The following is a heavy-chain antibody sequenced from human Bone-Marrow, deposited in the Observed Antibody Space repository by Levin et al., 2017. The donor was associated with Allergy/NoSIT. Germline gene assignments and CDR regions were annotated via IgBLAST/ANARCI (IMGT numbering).Heavy chain of an antibody. V-gene: IGHV3-9*01. CDR1: GFTFHNYV. Sequence: SLKISCAASGFTFHNYVMHWVRQSPGKGLEWVSSINWNSGSIDYADSVKGRFSISRDNAKNSLFLQMNSLKTEDTALYYCAKDGYLEWFDAAEKYGMDVWGQGTAVIVSS. J-gene: IGHJ6*02. D-gene: IGHD3-3*01. CDR3: AKDGYLEWFDAAEKYGMDV. CDR2: INWNSGSI.